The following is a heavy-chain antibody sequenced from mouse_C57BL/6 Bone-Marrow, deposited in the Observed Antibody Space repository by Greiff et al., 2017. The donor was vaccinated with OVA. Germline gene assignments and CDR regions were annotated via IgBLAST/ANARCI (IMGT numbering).Heavy chain of an antibody. D-gene: IGHD2-1*01. V-gene: IGHV4-1*01. Sequence: DVQLVESGGGLVQPGGSLKLSCAASGIDFSRYWMSWVRRAPGKGLEWIGEINPDSSTINYAPSLKDKFIISRDNAKNTLYLQMSKVRSEDTALYYCAREHYGNYVRAMDYWGQGTSVTVSS. CDR2: INPDSSTI. CDR1: GIDFSRYW. CDR3: AREHYGNYVRAMDY. J-gene: IGHJ4*01.